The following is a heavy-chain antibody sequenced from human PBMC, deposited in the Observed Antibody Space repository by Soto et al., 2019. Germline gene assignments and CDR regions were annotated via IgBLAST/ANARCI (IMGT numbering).Heavy chain of an antibody. CDR1: GFIFGDLY. V-gene: IGHV3-72*01. Sequence: EVQLVESGGGVVQPGGSLRLSCAASGFIFGDLYMDWVRLAPGKGLEWVGLTRNKANSYSTEYAASVKGRFTISRDDSTNSLYLQMNSLKTEDTPVYYCARSGGIGRIRGAYDTWGQGALVTASS. J-gene: IGHJ5*02. CDR2: TRNKANSYST. CDR3: ARSGGIGRIRGAYDT. D-gene: IGHD3-10*01.